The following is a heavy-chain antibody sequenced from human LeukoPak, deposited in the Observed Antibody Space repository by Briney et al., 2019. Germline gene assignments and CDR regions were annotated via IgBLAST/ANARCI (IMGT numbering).Heavy chain of an antibody. CDR3: TRMVVTDKIEFDL. D-gene: IGHD2-21*02. J-gene: IGHJ2*01. Sequence: GGSLRLSCAASGFTFSGSAMHWVRQASGKGLEWVGRIRSKANSYATAYAASVKGRFTISRDDPKNTAYLQMNSLKTEDTAVYYCTRMVVTDKIEFDLWGRGTLVTVSS. V-gene: IGHV3-73*01. CDR1: GFTFSGSA. CDR2: IRSKANSYAT.